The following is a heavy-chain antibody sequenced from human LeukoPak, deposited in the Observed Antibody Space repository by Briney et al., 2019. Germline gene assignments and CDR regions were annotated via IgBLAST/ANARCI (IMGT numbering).Heavy chain of an antibody. J-gene: IGHJ4*02. CDR2: ISGSGSRT. V-gene: IGHV3-23*01. CDR3: AKTRGYCSGGSCYEDY. Sequence: LPGGPLRLSCAASGFTFSSYAMSWVRQAPGKGLEWVSAISGSGSRTYYADCVKGRFTISRDNSKNTLYLQMNSLRAEDTAVYYCAKTRGYCSGGSCYEDYWGQGTLVTVSS. D-gene: IGHD2-15*01. CDR1: GFTFSSYA.